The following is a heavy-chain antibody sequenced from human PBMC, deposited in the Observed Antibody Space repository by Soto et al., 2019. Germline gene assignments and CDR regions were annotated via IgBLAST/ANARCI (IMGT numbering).Heavy chain of an antibody. CDR3: ARDPPLTYYYGSGAAFDI. V-gene: IGHV3-21*01. Sequence: PGGSLRLSCAASGFTFSSYSMNWVRQAPGKGLEWVSSISSSSYIYYEDSVKGRFTISRDNAKNSLYLQMNSLRAEDTAVYYCARDPPLTYYYGSGAAFDIWGHGTMVTVSS. J-gene: IGHJ3*02. D-gene: IGHD3-10*01. CDR1: GFTFSSYS. CDR2: ISSSSYI.